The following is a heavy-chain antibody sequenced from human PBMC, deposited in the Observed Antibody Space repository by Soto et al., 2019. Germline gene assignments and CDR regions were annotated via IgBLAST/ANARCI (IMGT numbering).Heavy chain of an antibody. CDR3: AKRIKSCSNYVENAMAG. Sequence: EVQLLESGGTVVQVWGYLILSCVASGFSFSNDDLTWVRQAPGKGLEWVSAISGSGACTDYADSVRGRFTISSDNSKNTVHVKMYSLRVEDTNVYQCAKRIKSCSNYVENAMAGWCQGTTV. CDR1: GFSFSNDD. D-gene: IGHD4-17*01. CDR2: ISGSGACT. J-gene: IGHJ6*02. V-gene: IGHV3-23*01.